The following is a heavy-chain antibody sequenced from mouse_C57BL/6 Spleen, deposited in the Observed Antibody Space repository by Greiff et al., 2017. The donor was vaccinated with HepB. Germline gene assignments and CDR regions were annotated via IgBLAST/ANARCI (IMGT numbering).Heavy chain of an antibody. CDR2: IDPSDSYT. D-gene: IGHD2-5*01. J-gene: IGHJ4*01. CDR1: GYTFTSYW. V-gene: IGHV1-69*01. CDR3: ARGDSNYEGAMDY. Sequence: QVQLQQPGAELVMPGASVKLSCKASGYTFTSYWMHWVKQRPGQGLKWIGEIDPSDSYTNYNQKFKGKSTLTVDKSSSTAYMQLSSLTSEDSAVYYCARGDSNYEGAMDYWGQGTSVTVSS.